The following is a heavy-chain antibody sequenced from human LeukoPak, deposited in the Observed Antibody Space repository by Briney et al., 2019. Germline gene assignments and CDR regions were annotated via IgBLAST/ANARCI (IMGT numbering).Heavy chain of an antibody. CDR1: GYTFTEYY. V-gene: IGHV1-2*02. CDR2: INPNSGGT. Sequence: ASVKVSCKASGYTFTEYYLNWMRQAPGQGLEWMGWINPNSGGTNYAQKFQGRVTMTRDTSISTAYMELSRLRSDDTAVYYCARELCSSTSCYAPSGYYYYGMDVWGQGTTVTVSS. D-gene: IGHD2-2*01. CDR3: ARELCSSTSCYAPSGYYYYGMDV. J-gene: IGHJ6*02.